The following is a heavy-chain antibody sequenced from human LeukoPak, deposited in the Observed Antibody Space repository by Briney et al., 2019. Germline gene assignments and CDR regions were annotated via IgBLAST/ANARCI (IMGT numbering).Heavy chain of an antibody. D-gene: IGHD3/OR15-3a*01. CDR2: IYHSGST. CDR1: GGSISSGGYS. J-gene: IGHJ6*02. V-gene: IGHV4-30-2*06. Sequence: SQTLSLTCAVSGGSISSGGYSWSWIRQSPGKGLEWIGYIYHSGSTYYNPSLKSRVTISVDRSKNQFSLKLSSVTAADTAVYYCARDRTGGTPYGGMDVWGQGTTVTVSS. CDR3: ARDRTGGTPYGGMDV.